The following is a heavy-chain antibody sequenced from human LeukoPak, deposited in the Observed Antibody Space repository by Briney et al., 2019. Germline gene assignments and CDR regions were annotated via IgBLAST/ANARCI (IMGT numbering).Heavy chain of an antibody. CDR3: ARRIAVADHLRGPLDY. J-gene: IGHJ4*02. V-gene: IGHV4-4*02. D-gene: IGHD6-19*01. CDR1: GGSISSSNW. CDR2: IYHSGST. Sequence: SETLSLTCAVSGGSISSSNWWSWVRQPPGKGLEWIGEIYHSGSTNYNPSLKSRVTISVDKSKNQFSLKLSSVTAADTAVYYCARRIAVADHLRGPLDYWGQGTLVTVSS.